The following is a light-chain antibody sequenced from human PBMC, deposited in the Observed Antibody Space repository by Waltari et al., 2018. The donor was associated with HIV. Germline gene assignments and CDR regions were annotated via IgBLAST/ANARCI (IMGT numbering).Light chain of an antibody. CDR1: PSGGTY. V-gene: IGKV3-11*01. Sequence: EVVLTQSPGNLSLSPGERATLACRARPSGGTYVARYQQKPGQAPRLLIDDSSKRATGVPARFSGSVSGTDFTLTISSPEPEDFAVYYCHQRSKWPLTFGGGTKVEIK. CDR2: DSS. CDR3: HQRSKWPLT. J-gene: IGKJ4*01.